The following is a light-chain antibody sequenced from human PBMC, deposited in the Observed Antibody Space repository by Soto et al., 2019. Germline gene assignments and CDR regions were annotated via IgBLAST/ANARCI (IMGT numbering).Light chain of an antibody. CDR3: QQRSNWPST. Sequence: EIVLTQSPATLSLSPGNRATLSCRASQSVSSYLAWYQQKPGQAPMLLIYDASNRATGIPARFSGSGSGTDFTLTITSLEPEDFAFDYCQQRSNWPSTFGGGTKVEIQ. V-gene: IGKV3-11*01. CDR1: QSVSSY. J-gene: IGKJ4*01. CDR2: DAS.